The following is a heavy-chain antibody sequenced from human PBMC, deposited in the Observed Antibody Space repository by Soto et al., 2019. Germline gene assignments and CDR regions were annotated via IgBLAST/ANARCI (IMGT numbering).Heavy chain of an antibody. J-gene: IGHJ4*02. CDR3: ARVYSGSYYDA. V-gene: IGHV4-4*02. D-gene: IGHD1-26*01. CDR1: GGSMRSNNR. Sequence: SETLSLTCAVSGGSMRSNNRWSWVRQPPGKGLEWIGEIFHSGSTNYNPSLKTRVTISVDKSKNQFSLKLSSVTAADTAVYYCARVYSGSYYDAWGQGPLVTVSS. CDR2: IFHSGST.